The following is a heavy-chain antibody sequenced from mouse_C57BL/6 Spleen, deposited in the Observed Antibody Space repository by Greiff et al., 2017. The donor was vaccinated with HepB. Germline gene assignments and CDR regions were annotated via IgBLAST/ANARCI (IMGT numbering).Heavy chain of an antibody. J-gene: IGHJ2*01. CDR2: ISDGGSYT. CDR1: GFTFSSYA. D-gene: IGHD6-2*01. CDR3: ARGRLFYYFDY. Sequence: EVKLVESGGGLVKPGGSLKLSCAASGFTFSSYAMSWVRQTPEKRLEWVATISDGGSYTYYPDNVKGRFTISRDNAKNNLYLQMSHLKSEDTAMYYCARGRLFYYFDYWGQGTTLTVSS. V-gene: IGHV5-4*03.